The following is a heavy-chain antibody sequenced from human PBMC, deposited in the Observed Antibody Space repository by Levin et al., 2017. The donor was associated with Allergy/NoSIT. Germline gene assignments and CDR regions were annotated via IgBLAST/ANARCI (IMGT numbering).Heavy chain of an antibody. V-gene: IGHV4-39*01. CDR1: GGSISSRSYY. J-gene: IGHJ4*02. Sequence: SETLSLTCSVSGGSISSRSYYWGWIRQPPGTGLEWIGSMYYSGSTYYNPSLKSRVTISADTSKNQFSLKLSSVTAADTAVYYCARRPSEFPGLIDYWGQGTLVTVSS. CDR3: ARRPSEFPGLIDY. CDR2: MYYSGST. D-gene: IGHD3-10*01.